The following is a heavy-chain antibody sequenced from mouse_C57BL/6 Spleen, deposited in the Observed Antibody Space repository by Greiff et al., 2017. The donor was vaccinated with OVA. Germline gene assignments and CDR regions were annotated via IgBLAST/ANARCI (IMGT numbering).Heavy chain of an antibody. D-gene: IGHD1-1*01. Sequence: VQLKQSGAELVKPGASVKLSCTASGFNIKDYYMHWVKQRTEQGLEWIGRIDPEDGETKYAPKFQGKATIPADTSSNTAYLQLSSLTSEDTAVYYCALITTVVAPWGQGTTLTVSS. CDR3: ALITTVVAP. J-gene: IGHJ2*01. CDR2: IDPEDGET. CDR1: GFNIKDYY. V-gene: IGHV14-2*01.